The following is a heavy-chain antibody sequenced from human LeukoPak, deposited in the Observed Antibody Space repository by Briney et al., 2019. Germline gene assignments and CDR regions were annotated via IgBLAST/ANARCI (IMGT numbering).Heavy chain of an antibody. CDR1: GFTFSSYS. CDR2: ISSSSSCI. D-gene: IGHD2-15*01. J-gene: IGHJ4*02. CDR3: ARCSGGSCSADY. Sequence: GGSLRLSCAASGFTFSSYSMNWVRQAPGKGLEWVSSISSSSSCIYYADSVKGRFTISRDNAKNSLYLQMNSLRAEDTAVYYCARCSGGSCSADYWGQGTLVTVSS. V-gene: IGHV3-21*01.